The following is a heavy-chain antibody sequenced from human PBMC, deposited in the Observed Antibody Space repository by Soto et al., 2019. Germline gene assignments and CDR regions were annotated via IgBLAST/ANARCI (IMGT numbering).Heavy chain of an antibody. Sequence: SVKVSCKASGGTFSSYAISWVRQAPGQGLEWMGGIIPIFGTANYAQKFQGRVTITADESTSTAYMELSSLRSEDTAVYYCAKSYYGSGNSVHPFAYSGQRTLVTVSS. J-gene: IGHJ4*02. CDR2: IIPIFGTA. D-gene: IGHD3-10*01. CDR3: AKSYYGSGNSVHPFAY. V-gene: IGHV1-69*13. CDR1: GGTFSSYA.